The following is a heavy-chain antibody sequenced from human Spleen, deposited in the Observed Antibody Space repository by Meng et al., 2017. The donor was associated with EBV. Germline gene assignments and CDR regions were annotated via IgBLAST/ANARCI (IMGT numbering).Heavy chain of an antibody. D-gene: IGHD3-16*02. J-gene: IGHJ5*02. CDR3: ALYVWGSFRDNYFDT. CDR1: GGSISSPYW. V-gene: IGHV4-4*02. Sequence: QARLAVSGPGLLKPSGTLSLTCTVSGGSISSPYWWNWVRPPPGKGLEWIGDIFHTGSTNYNPSLKSRVTLSVDKSKNQFSLEVRSVTAADTAVYYCALYVWGSFRDNYFDTWGQGTLVTVSS. CDR2: IFHTGST.